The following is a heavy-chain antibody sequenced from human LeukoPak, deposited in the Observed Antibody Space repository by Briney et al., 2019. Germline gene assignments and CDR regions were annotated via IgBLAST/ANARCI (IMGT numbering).Heavy chain of an antibody. D-gene: IGHD1-26*01. CDR2: ISYDGSNK. Sequence: GGSLRLSCAASGFTFSSYGMHWVRQAPGKGLEWVAVISYDGSNKYYADSVKGRFTISRDNSKNTLYLQMNSLRAEDTAVYYCAKDSSGSYPRGLNWFDPWGQGTLVTVSS. CDR3: AKDSSGSYPRGLNWFDP. J-gene: IGHJ5*02. CDR1: GFTFSSYG. V-gene: IGHV3-30*18.